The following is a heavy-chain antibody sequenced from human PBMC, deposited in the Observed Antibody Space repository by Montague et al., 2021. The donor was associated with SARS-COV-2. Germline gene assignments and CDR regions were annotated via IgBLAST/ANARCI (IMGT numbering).Heavy chain of an antibody. CDR1: GFSLSTSGVG. Sequence: VKPTQTLTLTCTFSGFSLSTSGVGVGWIRQPPGKALEWLAPIYWDDDKRYSPSLKSRLTITKDTSKNQVVLTMTNMDPVDTATYYCARCSSSWYGDWFDPWGQGTLVTVSS. J-gene: IGHJ5*02. D-gene: IGHD6-13*01. CDR3: ARCSSSWYGDWFDP. CDR2: IYWDDDK. V-gene: IGHV2-5*02.